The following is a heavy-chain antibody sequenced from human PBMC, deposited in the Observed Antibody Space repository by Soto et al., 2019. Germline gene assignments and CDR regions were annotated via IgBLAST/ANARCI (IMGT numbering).Heavy chain of an antibody. J-gene: IGHJ5*02. CDR1: GGTFSSYA. Sequence: QVQLGQSGAEVKKPGSSVKVSCKASGGTFSSYAISWVRQAPGPGLEWMGGIIPIFGTANYAQKFQGRVTTTADESTNKAYMELSSLRSEDTAVYDCARVVDSGDSTGGGWFGPLGQGTLVPFSS. V-gene: IGHV1-69*12. CDR3: ARVVDSGDSTGGGWFGP. D-gene: IGHD4-17*01. CDR2: IIPIFGTA.